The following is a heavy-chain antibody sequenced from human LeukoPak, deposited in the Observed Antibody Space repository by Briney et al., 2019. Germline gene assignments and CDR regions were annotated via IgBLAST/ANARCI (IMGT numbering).Heavy chain of an antibody. CDR3: ATIVVVPAAMRAYFYYYYMDV. Sequence: GASVKVSCKVSGYTLTDLSMHWVRQAPGKGLEWMGGFDPEDGETIYAQKFQGRVTMTEDTSTDTAYMELSSLRSEDTAVYYCATIVVVPAAMRAYFYYYYMDVWGKGTTVTVSS. D-gene: IGHD2-2*01. V-gene: IGHV1-24*01. CDR1: GYTLTDLS. CDR2: FDPEDGET. J-gene: IGHJ6*03.